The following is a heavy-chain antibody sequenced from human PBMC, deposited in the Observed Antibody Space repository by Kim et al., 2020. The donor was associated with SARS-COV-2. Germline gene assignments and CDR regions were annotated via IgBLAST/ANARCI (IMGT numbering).Heavy chain of an antibody. J-gene: IGHJ6*02. CDR1: GYSFSSYA. D-gene: IGHD3-10*01. V-gene: IGHV1-3*01. CDR2: INPGTGDT. CDR3: ARAFGSGSYFTDVLDV. Sequence: ASVKVSCKASGYSFSSYAIHWVRQAPRQRLEWVGWINPGTGDTEYAQKFRGRFTISRDTSATTVYMEMGGLRSEDTAVYFCARAFGSGSYFTDVLDVWGQ.